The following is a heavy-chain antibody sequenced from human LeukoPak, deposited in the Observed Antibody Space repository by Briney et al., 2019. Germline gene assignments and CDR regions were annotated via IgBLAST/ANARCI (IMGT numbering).Heavy chain of an antibody. J-gene: IGHJ3*02. D-gene: IGHD3-16*01. CDR2: MYYSGTT. CDR1: GASISSYY. V-gene: IGHV4-59*01. Sequence: NTSETLSLTCSVSGASISSYYWSWIRQSPGKGLEWIGYMYYSGTTNYNPSLKSRVSISKDVSKNQFSLRVTSVTAADTAVYYCARVGGAPLGAFDIWGQGTVATVSS. CDR3: ARVGGAPLGAFDI.